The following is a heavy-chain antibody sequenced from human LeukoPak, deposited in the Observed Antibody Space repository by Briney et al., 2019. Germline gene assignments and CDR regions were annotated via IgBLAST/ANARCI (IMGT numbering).Heavy chain of an antibody. J-gene: IGHJ4*02. CDR1: GFSLSTSGVG. Sequence: SGPTLVKPTQTLTLTCTFSGFSLSTSGVGVGWIRQPPGKALEWLALIYWDDDKRYSPSLKSRLTITKDTSKNQVVLTMTNMDPVDTATYYCARATGVVGIYYDSSGYYYFDYWGQGTLVTVSS. D-gene: IGHD3-22*01. CDR2: IYWDDDK. CDR3: ARATGVVGIYYDSSGYYYFDY. V-gene: IGHV2-5*02.